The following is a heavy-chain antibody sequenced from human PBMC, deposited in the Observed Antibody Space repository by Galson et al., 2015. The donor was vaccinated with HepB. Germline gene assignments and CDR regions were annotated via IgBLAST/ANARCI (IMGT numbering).Heavy chain of an antibody. V-gene: IGHV3-23*01. Sequence: SLRLSCAASGFTFSNAWMSWVRQAPGKGLQWVSAISGSGGSTYYADSVKGRFTISRDNSKNTLYLQMNSLRAEDTAVYYCAKDRQSYSGSPLVCFWGQGTLVTVSS. J-gene: IGHJ4*02. CDR1: GFTFSNAW. CDR3: AKDRQSYSGSPLVCF. D-gene: IGHD1-26*01. CDR2: ISGSGGST.